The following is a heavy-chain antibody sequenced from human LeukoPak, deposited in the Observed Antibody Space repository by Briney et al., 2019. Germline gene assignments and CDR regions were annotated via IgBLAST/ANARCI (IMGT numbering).Heavy chain of an antibody. CDR3: ARGDIVVVVAAYFDY. J-gene: IGHJ4*02. V-gene: IGHV3-20*04. CDR1: GFTFSSYA. Sequence: GGSLRLSCAASGFTFSSYAMGWVRQAPGKGLEWVSGINWNGGSTGYADSVKGRFTISRDNAKNSLYLQMNSLRAEDTALYYCARGDIVVVVAAYFDYWGQGTLVTVSS. CDR2: INWNGGST. D-gene: IGHD2-15*01.